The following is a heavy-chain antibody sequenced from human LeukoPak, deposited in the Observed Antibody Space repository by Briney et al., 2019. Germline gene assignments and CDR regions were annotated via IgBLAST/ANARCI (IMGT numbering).Heavy chain of an antibody. CDR1: GYTFTGYY. Sequence: GASVKVSCKASGYTFTGYYMHWVRQAPGQGLEWMGWISAYNGNTNYAQKLQGRVTMTTDTSTSTAYMELRSLRSDDTAVYYCARDAIDDYVWGSYRYDYWGQGTLVTVSS. CDR2: ISAYNGNT. J-gene: IGHJ4*02. CDR3: ARDAIDDYVWGSYRYDY. D-gene: IGHD3-16*02. V-gene: IGHV1-18*04.